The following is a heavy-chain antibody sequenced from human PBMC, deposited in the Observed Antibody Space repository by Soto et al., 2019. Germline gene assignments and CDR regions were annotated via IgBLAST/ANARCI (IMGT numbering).Heavy chain of an antibody. Sequence: ASVKVSCKASGHTFTRYDINWVRQATGQGLEWMGWMNPNSGNTGYAQKFQGRVTMTRNTSISTAYMELSSLRSEDTAVYYCNVWGSYRYGMDVWGQGTTVTVSS. CDR1: GHTFTRYD. CDR3: NVWGSYRYGMDV. CDR2: MNPNSGNT. D-gene: IGHD3-16*02. J-gene: IGHJ6*02. V-gene: IGHV1-8*01.